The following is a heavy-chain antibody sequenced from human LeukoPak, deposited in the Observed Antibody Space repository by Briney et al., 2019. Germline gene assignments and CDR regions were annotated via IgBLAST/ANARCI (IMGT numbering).Heavy chain of an antibody. D-gene: IGHD3-22*01. J-gene: IGHJ4*02. V-gene: IGHV3-21*01. CDR3: AREWFEDY. Sequence: GGSLILSCAASGFTFSSYSMNWVPQAPRRGLEWVSSISSRSNYIFYADSMKGRFTVSRDNAKNLLYLQMNSLRGEDTAVYYCAREWFEDYWGEGTGVTVPS. CDR1: GFTFSSYS. CDR2: ISSRSNYI.